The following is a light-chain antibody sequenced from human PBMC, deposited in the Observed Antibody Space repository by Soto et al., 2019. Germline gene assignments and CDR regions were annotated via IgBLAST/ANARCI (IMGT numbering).Light chain of an antibody. Sequence: DIQVTQSPSSLSASVGERVTITCRASQNIRTYLNWYQQRPGKPPKLLFHTASTLQSGVPSRFSGSGSATDFTLTISSLQPEDFATYYCQQTYSTLNSFGQGTKLEIK. CDR1: QNIRTY. CDR3: QQTYSTLNS. V-gene: IGKV1-39*01. CDR2: TAS. J-gene: IGKJ2*03.